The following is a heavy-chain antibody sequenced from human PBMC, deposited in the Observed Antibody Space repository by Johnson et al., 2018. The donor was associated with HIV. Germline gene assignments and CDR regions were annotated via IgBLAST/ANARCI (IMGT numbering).Heavy chain of an antibody. J-gene: IGHJ3*02. CDR2: IYSGGST. V-gene: IGHV3-66*02. CDR3: TREAPGYSSSWYGEDAFDI. CDR1: GFTFDDYG. D-gene: IGHD6-13*01. Sequence: MLLVESGGGVVRPGGSLRLSCADSGFTFDDYGMSWVRQAPGKGLEWVSVIYSGGSTYYAASVKGRFTISRDNSKNTLYLQMNRLRAEDTAVYYFTREAPGYSSSWYGEDAFDIWGQGTMVTVSS.